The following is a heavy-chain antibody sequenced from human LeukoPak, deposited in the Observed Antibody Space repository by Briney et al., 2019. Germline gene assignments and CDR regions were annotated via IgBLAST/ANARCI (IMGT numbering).Heavy chain of an antibody. Sequence: GGSLRLSCAASGFTFSSYGMHWVRQAPGKGLEWVAVISYDGSNIYYADSVKGRFTISRDNSKNTLYLQMNSLRAEDTAVYYCAKDVHIVVVTAPWFDPWGQGTLVTVSS. CDR2: ISYDGSNI. D-gene: IGHD2-21*02. V-gene: IGHV3-30*18. CDR1: GFTFSSYG. J-gene: IGHJ5*02. CDR3: AKDVHIVVVTAPWFDP.